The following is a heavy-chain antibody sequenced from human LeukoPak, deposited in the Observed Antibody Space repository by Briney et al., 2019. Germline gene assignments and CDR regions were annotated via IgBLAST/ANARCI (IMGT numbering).Heavy chain of an antibody. CDR2: MNPNSGNT. CDR3: ARGRFKYCSGGSCSYYYYGMDV. Sequence: ASVKVSCKASGYTFTSYDINWVRQATGQGLEWMGWMNPNSGNTGYAQKFQGRVTMTRNTSISTAYMELSSLRSEDTAVYYCARGRFKYCSGGSCSYYYYGMDVWGQGTTVTVSS. CDR1: GYTFTSYD. V-gene: IGHV1-8*01. D-gene: IGHD2-15*01. J-gene: IGHJ6*02.